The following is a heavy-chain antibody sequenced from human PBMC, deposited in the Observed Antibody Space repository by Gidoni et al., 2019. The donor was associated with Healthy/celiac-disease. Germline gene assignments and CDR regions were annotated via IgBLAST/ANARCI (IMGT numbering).Heavy chain of an antibody. V-gene: IGHV3-9*01. CDR2: ISWNSGSI. CDR1: GFTFDDYA. J-gene: IGHJ3*02. Sequence: EVQLVESGGGLVQPGRSLRLSCAASGFTFDDYAMHWVRQAPGKGLEWVSGISWNSGSIGYADSVKGRFTISRDNAKNSLYLQMNSLRAEDTALYYCAKDLGYCSGGSCRDDAFDIWGQGTMVTVSS. D-gene: IGHD2-15*01. CDR3: AKDLGYCSGGSCRDDAFDI.